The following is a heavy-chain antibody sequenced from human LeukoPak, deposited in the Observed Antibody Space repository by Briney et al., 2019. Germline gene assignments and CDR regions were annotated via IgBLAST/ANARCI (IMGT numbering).Heavy chain of an antibody. Sequence: GGSLRLSCAASGFTFSRYWMSWVRQAPGKWLEWVANIEQDGSEKYYVDSVKGRFTISRDNATTSLYLQMNSLRAEDTAVYYCAREFCSGANCYPMGAFDMWGQGTMVTVSS. CDR2: IEQDGSEK. CDR1: GFTFSRYW. CDR3: AREFCSGANCYPMGAFDM. D-gene: IGHD2-15*01. J-gene: IGHJ3*02. V-gene: IGHV3-7*01.